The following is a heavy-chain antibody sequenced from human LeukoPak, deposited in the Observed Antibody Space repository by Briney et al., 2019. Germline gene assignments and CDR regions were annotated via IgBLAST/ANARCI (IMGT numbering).Heavy chain of an antibody. CDR3: AREEGLWLDV. J-gene: IGHJ3*01. CDR1: GYSFTGHF. V-gene: IGHV1-2*02. D-gene: IGHD4/OR15-4a*01. Sequence: ASVKVSRKAFGYSFTGHFIHRVRQVPGQGLEWMGWINPNSGGTSYAQKFQGRVAMTLDTSISTAYMDLSRLRSDDTAVYYCAREEGLWLDVWGQGTMVIVSS. CDR2: INPNSGGT.